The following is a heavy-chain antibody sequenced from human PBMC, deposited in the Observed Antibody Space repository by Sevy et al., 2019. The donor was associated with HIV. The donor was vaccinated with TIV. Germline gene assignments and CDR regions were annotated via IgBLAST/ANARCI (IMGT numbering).Heavy chain of an antibody. D-gene: IGHD3-10*01. CDR1: GDSIRSGSYY. J-gene: IGHJ3*01. CDR2: IYTSGSP. CDR3: ARDKRFLNDAFDV. V-gene: IGHV4-61*02. Sequence: SETLSLTCTVSGDSIRSGSYYWSWFRQPAGKGLEWIGRIYTSGSPKYNPSLESRVTISADTSKNQFSLELSSVTAADKAIYYCARDKRFLNDAFDVWGQGTMVTVSS.